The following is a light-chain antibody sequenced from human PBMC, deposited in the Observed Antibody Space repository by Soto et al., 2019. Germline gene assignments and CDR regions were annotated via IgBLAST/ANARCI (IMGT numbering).Light chain of an antibody. J-gene: IGLJ3*02. CDR3: SSYTSRSTLV. Sequence: QSVLTQPASLSGSPGQSITISCTGASSDVGGYKFVSWYQHHPGKAPKLMIFEVSNRPSGFSPRFSGSKSGNTDSLTISGRQTEDEADYYCSSYTSRSTLVFGGGTKVTVL. CDR2: EVS. V-gene: IGLV2-14*01. CDR1: SSDVGGYKF.